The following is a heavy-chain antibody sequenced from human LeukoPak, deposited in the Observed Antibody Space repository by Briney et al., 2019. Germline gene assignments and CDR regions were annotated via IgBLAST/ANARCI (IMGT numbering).Heavy chain of an antibody. J-gene: IGHJ4*02. CDR1: GFTFSSYA. Sequence: GGSLRLSCAASGFTFSSYAMHWVRQAPGKGLEWVAVIPYDGSNKYYADSVKGRFTISRDNSKNTLYLQMNSLRAEDTAVYYCARGGCSGGSCYSRLDYWGQGTLVTVSS. CDR3: ARGGCSGGSCYSRLDY. CDR2: IPYDGSNK. V-gene: IGHV3-30*01. D-gene: IGHD2-15*01.